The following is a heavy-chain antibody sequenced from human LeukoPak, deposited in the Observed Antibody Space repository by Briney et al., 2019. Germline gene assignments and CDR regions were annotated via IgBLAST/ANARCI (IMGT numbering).Heavy chain of an antibody. J-gene: IGHJ4*02. V-gene: IGHV4-61*03. CDR3: ARAPGIVGTTPFGNY. D-gene: IGHD1-26*01. Sequence: SEALSLTCSVFGGSVSSGSCYWSWIRQSPGKGLEWIGCIYYGGSTNYNPSLRGRVAMSIDTSKNHFSLRLISVTAADTAIYYCARAPGIVGTTPFGNYWGRGTLVTVSS. CDR2: IYYGGST. CDR1: GGSVSSGSCY.